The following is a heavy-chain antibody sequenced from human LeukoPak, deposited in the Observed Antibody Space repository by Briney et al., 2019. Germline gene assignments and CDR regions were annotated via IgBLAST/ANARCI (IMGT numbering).Heavy chain of an antibody. CDR2: ISYDGSNK. CDR1: GFTFSSYA. J-gene: IGHJ4*02. CDR3: ARDLTTVVTPDY. Sequence: GGSLRLSCAASGFTFSSYAMHWVRQAPGKGLERVAVISYDGSNKYYADSVKGRFTISRDNSKNTLYLQMNSLRAEDTAVYYCARDLTTVVTPDYWGQGTLVTVSS. V-gene: IGHV3-30-3*01. D-gene: IGHD4-23*01.